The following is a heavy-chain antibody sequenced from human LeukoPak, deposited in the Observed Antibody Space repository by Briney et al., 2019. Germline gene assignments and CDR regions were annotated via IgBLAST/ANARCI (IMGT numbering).Heavy chain of an antibody. D-gene: IGHD5-24*01. CDR1: GFTFSSYS. CDR2: ISSSSSYT. Sequence: GGSLRLSCVDSGFTFSSYSMNWVRQAPGKGLEWVSSISSSSSYTNYADSVKGRFTISRDNAKDSLYLQMNSLRAEDTAVYYCARAEMTTITYPDYWGQGTPVTVSS. J-gene: IGHJ4*02. V-gene: IGHV3-21*01. CDR3: ARAEMTTITYPDY.